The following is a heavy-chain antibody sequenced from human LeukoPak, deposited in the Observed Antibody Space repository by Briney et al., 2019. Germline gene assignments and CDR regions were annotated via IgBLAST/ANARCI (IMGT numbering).Heavy chain of an antibody. D-gene: IGHD6-13*01. CDR3: AKFHATWYGEL. J-gene: IGHJ4*02. Sequence: GGALEISCQGSGCHFATYWIVWVRQVPGKGLEGMGIIFPGDSHTRYSPSFQGQVTISADTSISTAYLHWSSLQASDTAMYYFAKFHATWYGELWGQGTLVTVSS. CDR2: IFPGDSHT. CDR1: GCHFATYW. V-gene: IGHV5-51*01.